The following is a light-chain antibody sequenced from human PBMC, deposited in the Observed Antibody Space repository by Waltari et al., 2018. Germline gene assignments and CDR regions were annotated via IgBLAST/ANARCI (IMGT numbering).Light chain of an antibody. CDR2: MNT. Sequence: QSVLTQPPSASGTPGQTVTMSCSGGRSHIGNHYVYWYQQLPATTPKLLIYMNTQRPSGVPDRISASKSGTSASLAISGLRSEDEAIYYCASWDDRLGGVLFGGGTKLTVL. J-gene: IGLJ2*01. CDR3: ASWDDRLGGVL. V-gene: IGLV1-47*01. CDR1: RSHIGNHY.